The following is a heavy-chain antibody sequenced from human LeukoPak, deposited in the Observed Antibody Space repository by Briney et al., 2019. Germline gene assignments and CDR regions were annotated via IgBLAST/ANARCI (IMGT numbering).Heavy chain of an antibody. J-gene: IGHJ4*02. CDR3: TTYFYHFDFSSGYYSY. CDR2: IKANIDGGAT. Sequence: PGGSLRLSCAASGFGFTNAWMVWVRQAPGKGLEWVGRIKANIDGGATDLAPPVKGRFTISRDDLTRTLYLQMNSLKTEDTGVYYCTTYFYHFDFSSGYYSYWGQGSLVIVSS. V-gene: IGHV3-15*01. D-gene: IGHD3-3*01. CDR1: GFGFTNAW.